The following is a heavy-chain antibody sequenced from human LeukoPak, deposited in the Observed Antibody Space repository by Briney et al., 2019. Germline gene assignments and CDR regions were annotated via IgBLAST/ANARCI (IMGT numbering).Heavy chain of an antibody. J-gene: IGHJ4*02. Sequence: GSLRLSCAASGFTVITNDMTWVRQAPGKGLEWVSVLYSDGNTKYADSVQGRFTISRDNSKNTLYLEMNSLSPDDTAVYYCARGVEPLAANTLAYWGQGTLVTVSS. CDR2: LYSDGNT. CDR3: ARGVEPLAANTLAY. D-gene: IGHD1-14*01. V-gene: IGHV3-53*01. CDR1: GFTVITND.